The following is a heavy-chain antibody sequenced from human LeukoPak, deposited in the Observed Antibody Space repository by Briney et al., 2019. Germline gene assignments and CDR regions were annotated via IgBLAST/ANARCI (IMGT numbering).Heavy chain of an antibody. CDR3: ASVRRGFGESSKYYSYYYMDV. J-gene: IGHJ6*03. CDR1: GGSISSSSYY. Sequence: PSETLSLTRTVSGGSISSSSYYWGWIRQPPGKGLEWIANIYYSGSTYYNPSLKSRVTISVDTSKNQLSLKLSAVTAADTAVYYCASVRRGFGESSKYYSYYYMDVWGNGTTVPIS. D-gene: IGHD3-10*01. V-gene: IGHV4-39*01. CDR2: IYYSGST.